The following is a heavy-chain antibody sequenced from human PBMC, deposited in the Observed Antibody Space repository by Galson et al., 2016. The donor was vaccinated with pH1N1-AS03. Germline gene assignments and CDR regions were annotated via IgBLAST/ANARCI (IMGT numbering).Heavy chain of an antibody. CDR1: GYIFTGFY. J-gene: IGHJ6*02. V-gene: IGHV1-2*04. Sequence: SVKVSCKASGYIFTGFYVHWVRQAPGQGLEWMGWINTDSGVTNYAQKFEAWVTMTRDTSVSTAYMELYGLKSDDTAVYYCARDPRGPCTSATCPTTYYFGMDIWGQGTSVIVSS. CDR2: INTDSGVT. D-gene: IGHD2-2*01. CDR3: ARDPRGPCTSATCPTTYYFGMDI.